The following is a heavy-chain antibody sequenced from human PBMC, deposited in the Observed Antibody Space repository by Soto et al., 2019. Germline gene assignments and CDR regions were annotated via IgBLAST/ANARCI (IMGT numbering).Heavy chain of an antibody. V-gene: IGHV4-39*01. CDR1: GGSISSSSYY. Sequence: QLQLQESGPGLVKPSETLSLTCTVSGGSISSSSYYWAWIRQPPGKGLEWIGTIYYSGSTYYNPSLKSRVTISVDTSKNQFSLKVTSVTAADTAVYYCARLPPPGGYNWFDPWGQGTLVTVSS. CDR2: IYYSGST. CDR3: ARLPPPGGYNWFDP. J-gene: IGHJ5*02. D-gene: IGHD3-10*01.